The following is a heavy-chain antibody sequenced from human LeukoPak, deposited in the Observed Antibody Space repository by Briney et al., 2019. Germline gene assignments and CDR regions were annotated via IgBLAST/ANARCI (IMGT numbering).Heavy chain of an antibody. V-gene: IGHV4-34*01. CDR3: ARGIGWLVP. Sequence: SGTLSLTCAVYGGSFSGYYWSWIRQPPGKGLEWIGEINHSGSTNYNPSLKSRVSISVDTSKNQFSLKLSSVTAADTAVYYCARGIGWLVPWGQGTLVTVSS. D-gene: IGHD6-19*01. CDR1: GGSFSGYY. J-gene: IGHJ1*01. CDR2: INHSGST.